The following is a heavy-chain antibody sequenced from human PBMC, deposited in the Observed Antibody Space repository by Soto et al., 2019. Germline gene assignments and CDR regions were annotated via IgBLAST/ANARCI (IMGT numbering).Heavy chain of an antibody. Sequence: QVQLVQSGAEVKKPGASVKVSCKASGYTFTTYGISWVRQAPGQGLEWMGWISAYNGNTNYQQKHQGRVTMTTDTSTSKANMELRSLRSDDTAVYYCARARALELGHYWGQGTLVSVST. D-gene: IGHD1-26*01. CDR2: ISAYNGNT. CDR1: GYTFTTYG. CDR3: ARARALELGHY. J-gene: IGHJ4*02. V-gene: IGHV1-18*01.